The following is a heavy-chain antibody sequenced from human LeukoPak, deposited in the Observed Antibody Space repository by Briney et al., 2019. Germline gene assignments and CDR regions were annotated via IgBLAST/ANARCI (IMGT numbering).Heavy chain of an antibody. CDR2: ISGSGSII. Sequence: GGSPRLSCAASRFTFSSYSMNWVRQAPGKGLEWVSYISGSGSIIYYGDSVKGRFTISRDNAKNSLYLQMNSLRAEDTAVYYCARAPEYDYGDHGAFDYWGQGTLVTVSS. J-gene: IGHJ4*02. V-gene: IGHV3-48*01. CDR3: ARAPEYDYGDHGAFDY. CDR1: RFTFSSYS. D-gene: IGHD4-17*01.